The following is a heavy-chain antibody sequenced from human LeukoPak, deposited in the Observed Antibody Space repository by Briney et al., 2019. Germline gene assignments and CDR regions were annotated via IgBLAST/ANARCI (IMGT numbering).Heavy chain of an antibody. V-gene: IGHV3-23*01. CDR2: ISHSGATT. Sequence: PGGSLRLSCAASGFTFSTYAMNWVRQAPGKGLEWVSIISHSGATTDYADSVKGRFTISRDNSKNTLFLQMNSLRAEDTAVYYCARGALRGWYLLDNWGRGILVTVSS. D-gene: IGHD6-19*01. J-gene: IGHJ4*02. CDR1: GFTFSTYA. CDR3: ARGALRGWYLLDN.